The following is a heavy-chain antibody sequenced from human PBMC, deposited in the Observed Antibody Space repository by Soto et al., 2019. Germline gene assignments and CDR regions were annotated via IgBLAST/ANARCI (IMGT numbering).Heavy chain of an antibody. V-gene: IGHV1-69*12. CDR3: ARARNDNYYYGMDV. D-gene: IGHD3-22*01. CDR1: GGTFSRYG. J-gene: IGHJ6*02. Sequence: QVQLVQSGAEVKKPGSPVKVSCKASGGTFSRYGISWVRQAPGQGLEWMGGIIPIFGTANYEQKFQGRVTITAEESTSTAYMELSSLRSEDTAVYYCARARNDNYYYGMDVWGQGTTVTVSS. CDR2: IIPIFGTA.